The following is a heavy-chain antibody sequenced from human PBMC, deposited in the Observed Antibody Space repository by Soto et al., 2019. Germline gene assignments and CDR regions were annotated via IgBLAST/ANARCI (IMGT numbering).Heavy chain of an antibody. CDR1: WGTFDTYT. CDR3: ARIPRYSYPTSDPLDN. Sequence: APVEVSFKASWGTFDTYTFSWVRQAPGQGLEWMGSILPIMGSVNYAHDFRGRLSITADPSTTTAYMELTSLTSHDTAIYYCARIPRYSYPTSDPLDNWGQGTLVTVSS. V-gene: IGHV1-69*08. D-gene: IGHD2-15*01. CDR2: ILPIMGSV. J-gene: IGHJ4*02.